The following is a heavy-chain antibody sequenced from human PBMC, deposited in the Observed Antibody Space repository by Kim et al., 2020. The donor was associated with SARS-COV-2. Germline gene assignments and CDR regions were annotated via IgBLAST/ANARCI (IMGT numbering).Heavy chain of an antibody. Sequence: GGSLRLSCAASGFTFSSYGMHWVRQAPGKGLEWVAVISYDGSNKYYADSVKGRFTISRDNSKNTLYLQMNSLRAEDTAVYYCAKEGRGYDFLSGPHFDYWGQGALVTVSS. CDR3: AKEGRGYDFLSGPHFDY. J-gene: IGHJ4*02. D-gene: IGHD3-3*01. V-gene: IGHV3-30*18. CDR2: ISYDGSNK. CDR1: GFTFSSYG.